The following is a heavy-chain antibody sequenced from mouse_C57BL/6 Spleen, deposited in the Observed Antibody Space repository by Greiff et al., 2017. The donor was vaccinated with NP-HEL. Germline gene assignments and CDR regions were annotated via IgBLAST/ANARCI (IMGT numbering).Heavy chain of an antibody. CDR3: ARLWDYDRGPSMDY. CDR2: ISGGGGNT. J-gene: IGHJ4*01. V-gene: IGHV5-9*01. Sequence: DVKLVESGGGLVKPGGSLKLSCAASGFTFSSYTMSWVRQTPEKRLEWVATISGGGGNTYYPDSVKGRFTISRHNAMHTLYLQMSSLRSADTALYYSARLWDYDRGPSMDYWGQGTSVTVSS. D-gene: IGHD2-4*01. CDR1: GFTFSSYT.